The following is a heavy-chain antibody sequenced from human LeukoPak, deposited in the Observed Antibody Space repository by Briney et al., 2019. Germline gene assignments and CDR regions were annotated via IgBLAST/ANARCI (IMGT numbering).Heavy chain of an antibody. CDR1: GFTFSSYA. J-gene: IGHJ4*02. D-gene: IGHD2-2*01. Sequence: PGGSLRLSCAASGFTFSSYAMSWVRQAPGKGLEWVSAISGSGGSTYYADSVKGRFTISRDNSKNTLYLQMNSLRAEDTAVYYCARGCSSTSCYFDYWGQGTLVTVSS. CDR2: ISGSGGST. CDR3: ARGCSSTSCYFDY. V-gene: IGHV3-23*01.